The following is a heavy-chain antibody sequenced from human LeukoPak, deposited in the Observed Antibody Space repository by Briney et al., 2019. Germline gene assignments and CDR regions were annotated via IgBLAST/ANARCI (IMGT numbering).Heavy chain of an antibody. D-gene: IGHD1-26*01. V-gene: IGHV4-39*01. J-gene: IGHJ4*02. CDR1: GGSISSSSYY. CDR3: ARQGTVGATHFDY. CDR2: IYYSGST. Sequence: SETLSLTCTVSGGSISSSSYYWGWIRQPPGKGLEWIGSIYYSGSTYYNPSLKSRVTISVGTSKNQFSLKLSSVTAADTAVYYCARQGTVGATHFDYWGQGTLVTVSS.